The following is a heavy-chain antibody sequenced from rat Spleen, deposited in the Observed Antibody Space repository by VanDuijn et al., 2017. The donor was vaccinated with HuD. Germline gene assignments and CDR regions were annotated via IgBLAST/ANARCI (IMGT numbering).Heavy chain of an antibody. J-gene: IGHJ3*01. CDR1: GFTFSDYY. V-gene: IGHV5-25*01. D-gene: IGHD4-5*01. Sequence: EVQLVESDGGLVQPGRSLKLSCAASGFTFSDYYMAWVRQAPTKGLEWVASISPSGGSTYYRDSVKGRFTVSRDNAKSTLYLQMDSLRSEDTATYYCARGGGVTSRGFAYWGQGTLVTVSS. CDR3: ARGGGVTSRGFAY. CDR2: ISPSGGST.